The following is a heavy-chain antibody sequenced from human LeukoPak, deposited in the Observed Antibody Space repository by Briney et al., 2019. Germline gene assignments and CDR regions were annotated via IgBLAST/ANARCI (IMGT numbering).Heavy chain of an antibody. V-gene: IGHV3-21*01. CDR2: VNTVSSYI. Sequence: GGSLRLSCAASGFTFSVYSMNWVRQAPGKGLEWVASVNTVSSYIYYADSMRGRFTISRDNAKNSLFLQMNSLRAEDTAVYYCARLRRNSDRSDFFYYYDHWGQGTLVTVS. D-gene: IGHD3-22*01. CDR1: GFTFSVYS. CDR3: ARLRRNSDRSDFFYYYDH. J-gene: IGHJ4*02.